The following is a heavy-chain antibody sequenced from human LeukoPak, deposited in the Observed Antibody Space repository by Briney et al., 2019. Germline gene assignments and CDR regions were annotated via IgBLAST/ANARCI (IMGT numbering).Heavy chain of an antibody. Sequence: GASVKVSCKASGYTFINYAVNWVRLAPGQGLEWMGCINTNAGNPTYAQGFTGRFVFSLDPSVSTAYLQISSLKAEDTAVYYCAREEAAYSFDANYYYYMDVWGKGTTVTVSS. CDR2: INTNAGNP. V-gene: IGHV7-4-1*02. CDR1: GYTFINYA. J-gene: IGHJ6*03. D-gene: IGHD4-11*01. CDR3: AREEAAYSFDANYYYYMDV.